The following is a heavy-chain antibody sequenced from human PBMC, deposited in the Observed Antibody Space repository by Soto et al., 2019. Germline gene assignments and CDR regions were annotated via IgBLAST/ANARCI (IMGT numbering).Heavy chain of an antibody. V-gene: IGHV3-48*01. CDR3: ATSLDV. CDR1: GFTFISHS. Sequence: GGSLRLSCTASGFTFISHSMNWVRQAPGKGLEWVSYISSSSSTIYYADSVKGRFTISRDNAKNSLYLQMNSLRAEDTAVYYCATSLDVWGQGTTVSVSS. J-gene: IGHJ6*02. CDR2: ISSSSSTI.